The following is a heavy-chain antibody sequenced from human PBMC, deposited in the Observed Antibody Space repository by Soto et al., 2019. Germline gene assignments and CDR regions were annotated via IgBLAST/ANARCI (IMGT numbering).Heavy chain of an antibody. J-gene: IGHJ3*02. CDR1: GFTFRSYS. Sequence: EVQLVESGGGLVQPGGSLRLSCAASGFTFRSYSMNWVRQAPGKGLAWVSYISSSSSTIYYADSVKGRFTISRDNAKNSLYLQMNSLRAEDTAVYYCARGPHYDYIWGSYRRKDAFDILGQGTMVTVSS. V-gene: IGHV3-48*01. CDR2: ISSSSSTI. D-gene: IGHD3-16*02. CDR3: ARGPHYDYIWGSYRRKDAFDI.